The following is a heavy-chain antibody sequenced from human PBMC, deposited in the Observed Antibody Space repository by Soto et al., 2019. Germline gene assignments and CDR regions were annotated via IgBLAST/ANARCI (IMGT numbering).Heavy chain of an antibody. Sequence: PGGSLRLSCAASGFTFSSYAMHWVRQAPGKGLEWVAVISYDGSNKYYADSVKGRFTISRDNSKNTLYLQMNSLRAEDTAVYYCARDQSYDILTGTYPPYWGQGTLVTVSS. CDR2: ISYDGSNK. CDR3: ARDQSYDILTGTYPPY. CDR1: GFTFSSYA. D-gene: IGHD3-9*01. J-gene: IGHJ4*02. V-gene: IGHV3-30-3*01.